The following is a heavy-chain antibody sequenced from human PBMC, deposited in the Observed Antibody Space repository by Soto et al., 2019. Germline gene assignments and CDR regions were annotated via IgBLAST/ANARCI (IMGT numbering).Heavy chain of an antibody. CDR2: ISGSGGST. CDR3: AKDQFRGSGWNDAFDI. J-gene: IGHJ3*02. V-gene: IGHV3-23*01. D-gene: IGHD6-19*01. CDR1: GFTFSSFA. Sequence: PWGSLRLSCAASGFTFSSFAMSWVRQAPGKGLEWVSAISGSGGSTYYADSVKGRFTISRDNSKNTLYLQMNSLRAEDTAVYYCAKDQFRGSGWNDAFDIWGQGTMVTVSS.